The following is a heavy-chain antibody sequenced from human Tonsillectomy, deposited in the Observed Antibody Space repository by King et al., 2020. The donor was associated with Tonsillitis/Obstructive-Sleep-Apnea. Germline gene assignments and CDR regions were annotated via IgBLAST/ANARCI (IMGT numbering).Heavy chain of an antibody. CDR2: IYPGDSDT. CDR3: ARPPSSLGEPVGAFDI. CDR1: GYSFTTYW. V-gene: IGHV5-51*01. D-gene: IGHD3-16*01. Sequence: QLVQSGAEVKKPGESLKISCKGSGYSFTTYWIGWVRQMPGKGLEWMGIIYPGDSDTRYSPSFQGQVTISADRSISTAYLQWRTLKASDTAMYYCARPPSSLGEPVGAFDIWGQGTMVTVSS. J-gene: IGHJ3*02.